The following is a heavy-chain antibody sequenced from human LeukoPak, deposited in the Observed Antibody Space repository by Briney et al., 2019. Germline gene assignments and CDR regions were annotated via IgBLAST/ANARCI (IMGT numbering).Heavy chain of an antibody. Sequence: GGSLRLSCAASGFTFSSYAMSWVRQAPGKGLEWVSAISGSGGSTYYADSVKGRFTISRDNSKNTLYLQMNSLRAEDTAVYYCAKDFSYYYDSSADNYWGQGTLVTVSS. CDR3: AKDFSYYYDSSADNY. CDR2: ISGSGGST. CDR1: GFTFSSYA. J-gene: IGHJ4*02. D-gene: IGHD3-22*01. V-gene: IGHV3-23*01.